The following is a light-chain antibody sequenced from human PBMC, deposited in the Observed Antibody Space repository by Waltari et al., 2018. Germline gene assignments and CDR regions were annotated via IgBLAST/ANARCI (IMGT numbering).Light chain of an antibody. CDR2: GAS. CDR1: HSISNN. Sequence: EIVLTQSPATLSVSPGERATLSCRASHSISNNLSGYQQKPVQAPRLLIYGASAMATDLPARFSGSGSGTEFTLTISSLQSEDFAIYYCQQYNNWPPVFTFGPGTKVDF. CDR3: QQYNNWPPVFT. V-gene: IGKV3-15*01. J-gene: IGKJ3*01.